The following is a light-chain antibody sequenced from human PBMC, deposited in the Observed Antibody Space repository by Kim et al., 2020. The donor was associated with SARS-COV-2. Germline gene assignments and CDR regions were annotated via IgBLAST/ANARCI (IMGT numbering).Light chain of an antibody. Sequence: KTVTVACPRSSGNIANGYVQWYQQRAGCAPTIVVYEDSRRPSGVPDRFSGSFDSAANSASLTISGLRTEDEADYYCQSYDSSNYLVFGGGTQLTVL. J-gene: IGLJ2*01. V-gene: IGLV6-57*03. CDR3: QSYDSSNYLV. CDR2: EDS. CDR1: SGNIANGY.